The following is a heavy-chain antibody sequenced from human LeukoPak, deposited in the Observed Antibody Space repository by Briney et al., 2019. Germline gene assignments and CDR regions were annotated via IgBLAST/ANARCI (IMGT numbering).Heavy chain of an antibody. CDR2: ISYDGSNK. Sequence: GGSLRLSCAASGFTFSSYAMHWVRQAPGKGLEWVAVISYDGSNKYYADSVKGRFTISRDNSKNTLYLQMNSLRAEDTAVYYCARDLPAAIPPYYYYYGMDVWGQGTTVTVSS. CDR1: GFTFSSYA. CDR3: ARDLPAAIPPYYYYYGMDV. V-gene: IGHV3-30*04. D-gene: IGHD2-2*01. J-gene: IGHJ6*02.